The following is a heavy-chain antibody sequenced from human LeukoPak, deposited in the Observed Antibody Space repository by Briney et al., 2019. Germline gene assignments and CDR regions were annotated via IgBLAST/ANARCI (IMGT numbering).Heavy chain of an antibody. V-gene: IGHV3-74*01. J-gene: IGHJ4*02. Sequence: GGSLRLSCAASGFTFSSYWMHWVRRAPGKGLVWVSRINSDGSSTSYADSVKGRFAISRDNAKNTLYLQMNSLRAEDRAVYYCARATYSSSKIDYWGQGTLVTVSS. CDR1: GFTFSSYW. D-gene: IGHD6-13*01. CDR3: ARATYSSSKIDY. CDR2: INSDGSST.